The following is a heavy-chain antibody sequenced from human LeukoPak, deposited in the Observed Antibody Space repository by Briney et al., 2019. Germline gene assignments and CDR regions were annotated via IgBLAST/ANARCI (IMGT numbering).Heavy chain of an antibody. Sequence: PGGSLRLSCAASGFTFDDYAMHWVWQAPGKGLEWVSGISWNSGSIGYADSVKGRFTISRDNAKNSLYLQMNSLRAEDTALYYCAFLIAAAGQDYWGQGTLVTVSS. CDR2: ISWNSGSI. CDR3: AFLIAAAGQDY. CDR1: GFTFDDYA. D-gene: IGHD6-13*01. J-gene: IGHJ4*02. V-gene: IGHV3-9*01.